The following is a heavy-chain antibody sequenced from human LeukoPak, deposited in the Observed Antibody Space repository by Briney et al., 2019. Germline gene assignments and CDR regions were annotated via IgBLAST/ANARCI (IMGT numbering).Heavy chain of an antibody. Sequence: PGRSLRLSCAASGFTFSSYGMHWVRQAPGKGLEWVAVISYDGSNKYYGDSVKGRFTMSRDNSKNMLYVQMNSLRAEDTAVYYCAREGDNDAFDIWGQGTMVTVSS. CDR3: AREGDNDAFDI. CDR2: ISYDGSNK. V-gene: IGHV3-30*03. J-gene: IGHJ3*02. D-gene: IGHD2-21*02. CDR1: GFTFSSYG.